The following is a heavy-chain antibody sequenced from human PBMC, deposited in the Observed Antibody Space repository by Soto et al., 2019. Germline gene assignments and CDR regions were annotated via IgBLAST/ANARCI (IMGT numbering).Heavy chain of an antibody. D-gene: IGHD3-22*01. CDR1: GGSISSSAYY. J-gene: IGHJ4*02. Sequence: LSLTCSVSGGSISSSAYYWGWIRQPPGKGLEWIGSIYYSGTTFYTPSLKSRVIISVDTSKNQFSLKLTSVTAADTAVYYCATTYYYDNSGYFDYWGQGTLVTVSS. V-gene: IGHV4-39*01. CDR3: ATTYYYDNSGYFDY. CDR2: IYYSGTT.